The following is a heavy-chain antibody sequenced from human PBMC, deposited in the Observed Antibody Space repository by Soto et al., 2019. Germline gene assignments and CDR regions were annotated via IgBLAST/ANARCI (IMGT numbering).Heavy chain of an antibody. D-gene: IGHD2-2*01. CDR2: IYPGDSDT. J-gene: IGHJ6*02. CDR3: ARQSDIVVVPAAKGVSLFGMDV. V-gene: IGHV5-51*01. Sequence: GESLKISCKGSGYSFTSYWIGWVRQMPGKGLEWMGIIYPGDSDTRYSPSFQGQVTISADKSISTAYLQWSSLKASDTAMYYCARQSDIVVVPAAKGVSLFGMDVWGQGTTVTVSS. CDR1: GYSFTSYW.